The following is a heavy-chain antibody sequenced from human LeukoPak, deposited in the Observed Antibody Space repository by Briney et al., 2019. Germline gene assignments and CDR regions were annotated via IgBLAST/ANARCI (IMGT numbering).Heavy chain of an antibody. Sequence: PSETLSLTCAVYGGSLNGHYWSWIRQPPGKGLEWIGEGSDSGGTKFNPSLKSRVTISADTSKNQFSLKLTSVTAADTAVYYCARGPRGNRPFDYWGQGTLVTVSS. D-gene: IGHD1-14*01. J-gene: IGHJ4*02. CDR2: GSDSGGT. CDR1: GGSLNGHY. CDR3: ARGPRGNRPFDY. V-gene: IGHV4-34*01.